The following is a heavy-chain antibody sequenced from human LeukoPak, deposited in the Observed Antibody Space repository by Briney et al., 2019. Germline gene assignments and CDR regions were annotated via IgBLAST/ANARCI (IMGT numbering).Heavy chain of an antibody. CDR2: INPNSGGT. Sequence: GASVKVSCKASGYTFTGYDMQWVRQAPGQGLEWMGWINPNSGGTNYAQKFQGRVTMTGDTSITTAYMELNMLRSDDTDVYYCARGRVGATFTKSYYFDYWGQGTLVTVSS. J-gene: IGHJ4*02. D-gene: IGHD1-26*01. CDR1: GYTFTGYD. V-gene: IGHV1-2*02. CDR3: ARGRVGATFTKSYYFDY.